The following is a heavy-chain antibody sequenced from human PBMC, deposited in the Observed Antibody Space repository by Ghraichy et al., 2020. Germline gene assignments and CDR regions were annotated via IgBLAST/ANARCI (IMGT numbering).Heavy chain of an antibody. CDR2: ITPNSGAT. CDR3: AREDYYDTSGYYY. V-gene: IGHV1-2*02. J-gene: IGHJ4*02. CDR1: GYTFTGYS. Sequence: ASVKVSCKASGYTFTGYSMHWVRQAPGQGLEWMGWITPNSGATYYAQKFQGRVTMTRDTSITTAYMELSRLRSDDTAVYYCAREDYYDTSGYYYWGQGTLLTVSS. D-gene: IGHD3-22*01.